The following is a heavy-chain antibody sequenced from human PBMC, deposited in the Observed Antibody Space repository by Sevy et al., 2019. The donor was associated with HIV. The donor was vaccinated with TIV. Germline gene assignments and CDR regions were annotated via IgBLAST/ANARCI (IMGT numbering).Heavy chain of an antibody. CDR1: GFTFSSYA. CDR3: AKDVEGDYFDY. V-gene: IGHV3-23*01. Sequence: GGSLRLSCAASGFTFSSYAMSWVRQAPGKGLEWVSSISGSGGSTYYVDSVNGRFTISRDNSKNTLYLKMNSLRAEDTAVYYCAKDVEGDYFDYWGQGTLVTVSS. D-gene: IGHD2-21*01. CDR2: ISGSGGST. J-gene: IGHJ4*02.